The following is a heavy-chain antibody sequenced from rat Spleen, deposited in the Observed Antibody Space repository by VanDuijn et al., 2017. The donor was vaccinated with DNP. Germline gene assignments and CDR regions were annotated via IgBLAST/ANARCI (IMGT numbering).Heavy chain of an antibody. J-gene: IGHJ2*01. D-gene: IGHD1-1*01. Sequence: EVKLVESGGGLVQPGRSLKLSCPTSGLNFSDYWMGWVRQAPKKGLEWVATISTSGSRTYYPDSVKGRFTISRDNAKSSLYLQMNSLKSEDTATYYCARQGATVAYYFDYWGQGVMVTVSS. V-gene: IGHV5-7*01. CDR2: ISTSGSRT. CDR1: GLNFSDYW. CDR3: ARQGATVAYYFDY.